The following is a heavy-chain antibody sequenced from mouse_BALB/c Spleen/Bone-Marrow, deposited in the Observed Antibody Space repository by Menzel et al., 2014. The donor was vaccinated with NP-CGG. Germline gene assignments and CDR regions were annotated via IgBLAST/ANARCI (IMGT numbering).Heavy chain of an antibody. CDR2: IWAGGTT. Sequence: VKLQESGPGLVAPSQSLSITCTVSGFSLTSYVLHWVRQPPGKGLEWLGVIWAGGTTNYNSALMSRLNISKDNSKSQVFLKMNSLQTDDTAVYYCARDYGYYKDVGDYWGQGTTLTVSS. CDR1: GFSLTSYV. CDR3: ARDYGYYKDVGDY. V-gene: IGHV2-9*02. D-gene: IGHD2-12*01. J-gene: IGHJ2*01.